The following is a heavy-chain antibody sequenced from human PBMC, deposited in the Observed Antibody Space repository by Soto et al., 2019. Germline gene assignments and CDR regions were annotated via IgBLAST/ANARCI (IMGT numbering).Heavy chain of an antibody. CDR2: LNAGNGNT. CDR1: GYTFTTYA. J-gene: IGHJ4*02. CDR3: ARGPLGHLDPFQY. V-gene: IGHV1-3*01. Sequence: ASVKVSCKASGYTFTTYAMHWVRQAPGQGLEWMGWLNAGNGNTKFSQKYQGRVTITRDTSASTAYMELGSLTSEDTAVYYCARGPLGHLDPFQYWGQGAQVTVSS.